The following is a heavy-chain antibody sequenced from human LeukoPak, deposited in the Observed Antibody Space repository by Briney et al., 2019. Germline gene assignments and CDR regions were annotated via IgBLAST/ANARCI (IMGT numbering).Heavy chain of an antibody. J-gene: IGHJ4*02. D-gene: IGHD2/OR15-2a*01. CDR1: GVTFSSYA. CDR3: AKGGESERY. Sequence: GGSLRLSCVASGVTFSSYAMTWVRQAPGKGLEWVSVISGNGGGTNYADSVKGRFTISRDNSKNTLYLQMNSLRAEDTAVYYCAKGGESERYWGQGTLVTVSS. V-gene: IGHV3-23*01. CDR2: ISGNGGGT.